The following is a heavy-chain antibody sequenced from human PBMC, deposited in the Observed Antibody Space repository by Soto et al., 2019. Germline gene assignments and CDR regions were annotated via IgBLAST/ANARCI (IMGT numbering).Heavy chain of an antibody. V-gene: IGHV3-74*01. J-gene: IGHJ6*02. D-gene: IGHD3-3*01. CDR3: ARTQGYYDFGSGYFLYYYYGMDV. CDR1: GFTFSSYW. Sequence: PGGSLRLSCAASGFTFSSYWMHWVRQAPGKGLVWVSRINSDGSSTSYADSVKGRFTISRDNAKNTLYLQMNSLRAEDTAVYYCARTQGYYDFGSGYFLYYYYGMDVWGQGATVTFSS. CDR2: INSDGSST.